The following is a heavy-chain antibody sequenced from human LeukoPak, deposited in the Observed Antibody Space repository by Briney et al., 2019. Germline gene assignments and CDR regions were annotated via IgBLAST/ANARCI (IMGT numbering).Heavy chain of an antibody. V-gene: IGHV3-23*01. Sequence: GGSLRLSCAASGFTFSSHAMSWVRQAPGKGLEWVSAISGSGGSTYYADSVKGRFTISRDNSKNTLYLQMNSLRAEDTAVYYCARDMVRGEDYWGQGTLVTVSS. CDR3: ARDMVRGEDY. CDR2: ISGSGGST. CDR1: GFTFSSHA. J-gene: IGHJ4*02. D-gene: IGHD3-10*01.